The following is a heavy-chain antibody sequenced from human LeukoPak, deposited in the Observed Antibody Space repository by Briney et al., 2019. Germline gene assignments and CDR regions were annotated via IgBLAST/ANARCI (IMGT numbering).Heavy chain of an antibody. V-gene: IGHV4-34*01. CDR3: ARGVTDIVVVPRATKRTRFFDF. J-gene: IGHJ4*02. CDR1: GGFFSNYY. CDR2: IKHSGST. Sequence: SETLSLTCAVNGGFFSNYYWSWIRQPPEKGLDWIGEIKHSGSTNYNPSLKSRVTISVDTSKNQFSLRLSSVTAADTAVYYCARGVTDIVVVPRATKRTRFFDFWGQGIQVTVSS. D-gene: IGHD2-2*01.